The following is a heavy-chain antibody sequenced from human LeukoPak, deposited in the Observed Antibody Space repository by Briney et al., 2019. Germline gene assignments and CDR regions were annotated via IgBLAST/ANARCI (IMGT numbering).Heavy chain of an antibody. CDR2: IYYTGSA. Sequence: SETLSLICTVSGASVSSGTYYWSWIRQPPGKGLEWIGYIYYTGSATYSPSLKSRVTISVDTSKNQFSLKLSSVTAADTAVYYCARAGGDYFNWFDPXXQXTLXTVSS. J-gene: IGHJ5*02. V-gene: IGHV4-61*01. D-gene: IGHD2/OR15-2a*01. CDR3: ARAGGDYFNWFDP. CDR1: GASVSSGTYY.